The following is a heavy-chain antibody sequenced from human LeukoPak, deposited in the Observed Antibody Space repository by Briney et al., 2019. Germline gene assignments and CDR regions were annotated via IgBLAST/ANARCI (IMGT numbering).Heavy chain of an antibody. J-gene: IGHJ5*02. Sequence: KPSETLSLTCTVSGGSISTYYWNWIRQPPGKGQEWIGSVFYSGSTNYNPSLKSRVTMSVDTARNQFSLTLTSVTAADTAVYYCARNDKSYGYLNWFDPWGRGNLVTVSS. CDR2: VFYSGST. CDR3: ARNDKSYGYLNWFDP. V-gene: IGHV4-59*01. D-gene: IGHD3-16*01. CDR1: GGSISTYY.